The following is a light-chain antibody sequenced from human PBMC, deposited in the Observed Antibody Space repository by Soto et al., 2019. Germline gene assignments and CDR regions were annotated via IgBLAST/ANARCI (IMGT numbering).Light chain of an antibody. Sequence: QSALTQPASVSGSPGQSITISCSGTSSDIGTYDHVAWFQQFPGKTPKLMIYSVSNRPSGVSYRFSGSKSGNTASLTISGLQAEDEADYYCASWDDSLNAYVFGGGTKLTVL. CDR2: SVS. V-gene: IGLV2-14*01. J-gene: IGLJ1*01. CDR1: SSDIGTYDH. CDR3: ASWDDSLNAYV.